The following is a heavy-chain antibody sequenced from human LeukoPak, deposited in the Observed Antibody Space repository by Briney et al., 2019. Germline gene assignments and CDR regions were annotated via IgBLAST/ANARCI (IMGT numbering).Heavy chain of an antibody. CDR3: ARRAIYYDSSGYYYGLSHFDY. V-gene: IGHV5-51*01. Sequence: GESLKISCKGSGYSFTSYWIGWVRPMPGKGLEWMGIIYPGDSDTRYSPSFQGQVTISADKSISTAYLQWSSLKASDTAMYYCARRAIYYDSSGYYYGLSHFDYWGQGTLVTVSS. J-gene: IGHJ4*02. CDR2: IYPGDSDT. CDR1: GYSFTSYW. D-gene: IGHD3-22*01.